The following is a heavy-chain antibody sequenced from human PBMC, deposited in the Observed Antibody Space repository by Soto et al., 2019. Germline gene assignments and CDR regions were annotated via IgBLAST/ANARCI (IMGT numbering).Heavy chain of an antibody. J-gene: IGHJ5*02. CDR2: INSDGTKT. CDR1: RFTFNTYR. CDR3: ATVVTNSYDWLDP. D-gene: IGHD5-18*01. V-gene: IGHV3-74*01. Sequence: EVQMVESGGTLVQPGGSLRLSCAASRFTFNTYRMHWVRQAPGKGLVWVSRINSDGTKTTYANSVKGRITISRDNAKNMVYVQITSLRAEDTGVYYFATVVTNSYDWLDPWGQGTLVSVSS.